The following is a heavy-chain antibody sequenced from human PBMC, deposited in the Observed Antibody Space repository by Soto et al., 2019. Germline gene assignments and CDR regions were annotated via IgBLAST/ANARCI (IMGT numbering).Heavy chain of an antibody. V-gene: IGHV3-23*01. Sequence: GGSLRLSCAASGFTFRSYTMSWVRQAPGKGLEWVSSIIGGNGDTFYAASVTGRFTISRDISKSTLYLQMNGLRVEDTAIYYCAKDKEPDGVWDIDFWGHGTLVTVS. D-gene: IGHD4-17*01. CDR3: AKDKEPDGVWDIDF. CDR2: IIGGNGDT. CDR1: GFTFRSYT. J-gene: IGHJ4*01.